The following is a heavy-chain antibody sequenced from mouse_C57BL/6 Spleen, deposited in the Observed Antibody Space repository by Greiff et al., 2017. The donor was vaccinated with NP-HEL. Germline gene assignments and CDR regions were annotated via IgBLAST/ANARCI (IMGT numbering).Heavy chain of an antibody. CDR1: GYTFTSYW. D-gene: IGHD2-5*01. CDR3: ARSGSNYRYYYAMDY. V-gene: IGHV1-69*01. J-gene: IGHJ4*01. Sequence: QVQLQQPGAELVMPGASVKLSCKASGYTFTSYWMHWVKQRPGQGLEWIGEIDPSDSYTNYNQKFKGKSTLTVDKSSSTAYMQLSSLTSEDSAVYYCARSGSNYRYYYAMDYWGQGTSVTVSS. CDR2: IDPSDSYT.